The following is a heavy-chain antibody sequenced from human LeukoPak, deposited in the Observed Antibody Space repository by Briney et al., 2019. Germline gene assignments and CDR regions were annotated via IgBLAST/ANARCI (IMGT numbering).Heavy chain of an antibody. J-gene: IGHJ4*02. Sequence: PGGSLRLSCAASGFTVSNNYMSWVRQAPGKGLERVSVIYSGGITYYADSVKGRFTISRDNSKNTLYLQMNSLRAEDTAVYYCAKDSSGSFDYWGQGTLVTVSS. CDR3: AKDSSGSFDY. CDR2: IYSGGIT. CDR1: GFTVSNNY. D-gene: IGHD6-19*01. V-gene: IGHV3-66*01.